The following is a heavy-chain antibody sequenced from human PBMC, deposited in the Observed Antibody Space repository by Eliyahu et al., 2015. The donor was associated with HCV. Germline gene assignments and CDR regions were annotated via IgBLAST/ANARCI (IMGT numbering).Heavy chain of an antibody. CDR2: ISKSDDST. CDR1: GFTFSISD. J-gene: IGHJ3*02. CDR3: ARDLPAGGGDAFDI. V-gene: IGHV3-48*03. Sequence: EVRLVESGGGLVQPGGSLRLSCAASGFTFSISDMVWVRQAPGKGPEWVSFISKSDDSTYYLDSVKGRFTISRDNAKNSLFLQMNSLGVEDTAIYYCARDLPAGGGDAFDIWGQGTMVTVSS. D-gene: IGHD6-13*01.